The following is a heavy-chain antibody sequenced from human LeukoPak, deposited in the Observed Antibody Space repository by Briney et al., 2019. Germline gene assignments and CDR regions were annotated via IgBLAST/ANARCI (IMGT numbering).Heavy chain of an antibody. Sequence: VASVKVSCKASGYTFTGHYMHWVRQAPGQRLEWMGWINPNSGGTNYAQKFQGRVTMTRDTSISTAYMELSRLRSDDTAVYYCASQWYGDSFDYWGQGTLVTVSS. V-gene: IGHV1-2*02. CDR3: ASQWYGDSFDY. J-gene: IGHJ4*02. D-gene: IGHD4-17*01. CDR1: GYTFTGHY. CDR2: INPNSGGT.